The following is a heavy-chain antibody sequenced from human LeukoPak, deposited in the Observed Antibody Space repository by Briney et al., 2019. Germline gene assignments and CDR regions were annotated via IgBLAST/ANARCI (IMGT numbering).Heavy chain of an antibody. D-gene: IGHD1-1*01. CDR2: INWNGGST. Sequence: PGGSLRLSCTASGFTFDDHGMSSVRQAPGKGLEWVSNINWNGGSTGYVDSVKGRFTISRDNAKNSLYLQMNSLRVEDTAFYYCARDVSWGTSYFDYWGQGILVTVSS. CDR1: GFTFDDHG. J-gene: IGHJ4*02. V-gene: IGHV3-20*04. CDR3: ARDVSWGTSYFDY.